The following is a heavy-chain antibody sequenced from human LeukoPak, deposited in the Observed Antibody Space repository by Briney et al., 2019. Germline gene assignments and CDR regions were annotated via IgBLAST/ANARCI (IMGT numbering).Heavy chain of an antibody. J-gene: IGHJ4*02. CDR3: AREEGTDCGGDCYSGY. Sequence: GGSLRLSCAASGFTFSGYTMNWVRQAPGKGLEWVSSISSSRSYIYYADSVKGRFTISRDNAKNSLYLQMNSLRAEDTAVYYCAREEGTDCGGDCYSGYWGQGTLVTVSS. CDR1: GFTFSGYT. V-gene: IGHV3-21*01. CDR2: ISSSRSYI. D-gene: IGHD2-21*02.